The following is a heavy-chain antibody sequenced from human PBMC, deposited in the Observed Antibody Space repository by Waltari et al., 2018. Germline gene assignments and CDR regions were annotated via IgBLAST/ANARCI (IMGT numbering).Heavy chain of an antibody. J-gene: IGHJ4*02. CDR3: ARGGSYGDYSRCDY. CDR2: ISSSSSLI. Sequence: EVQLVESGGGLVQPGDSLRLSCAAPGFTFSRYEMNWVRQAPGKGLEWISYISSSSSLIYYADSVKGRFTISRDNAKNSLFLQMNSLRAEDTAVYYCARGGSYGDYSRCDYWGQGTLITVSS. D-gene: IGHD4-17*01. CDR1: GFTFSRYE. V-gene: IGHV3-48*03.